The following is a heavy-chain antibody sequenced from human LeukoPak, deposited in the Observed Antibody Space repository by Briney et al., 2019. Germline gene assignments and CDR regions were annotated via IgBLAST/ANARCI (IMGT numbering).Heavy chain of an antibody. Sequence: GGSLRLSCAASGFTFSSYAMSWVRQAPGKGLEWVSAISGSGGSTTYADFVKGRFTISRDNAKNTLYLQMNSLRAEDTAVYYCAKSLGFRDYWGQGTLVTVSS. J-gene: IGHJ4*02. D-gene: IGHD1-26*01. CDR3: AKSLGFRDY. CDR2: ISGSGGST. CDR1: GFTFSSYA. V-gene: IGHV3-23*01.